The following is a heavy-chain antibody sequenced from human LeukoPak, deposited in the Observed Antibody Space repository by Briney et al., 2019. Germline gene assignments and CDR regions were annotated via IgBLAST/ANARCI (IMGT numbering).Heavy chain of an antibody. CDR2: IYYSGST. V-gene: IGHV4-59*01. D-gene: IGHD1-26*01. CDR3: ARGGTVRNGMDV. CDR1: GGSISSYY. Sequence: PSETLSLTCTVSGGSISSYYWSWIRQPPGKGLEWIGYIYYSGSTNYNPSLKSRVAISVDTSRNQFSLKLSSVTAADTAVYYCARGGTVRNGMDVWGQGTTVTVSS. J-gene: IGHJ6*02.